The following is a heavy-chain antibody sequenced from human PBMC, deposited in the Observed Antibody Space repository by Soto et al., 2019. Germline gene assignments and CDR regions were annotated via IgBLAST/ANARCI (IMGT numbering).Heavy chain of an antibody. CDR1: GGSVSSGNYY. J-gene: IGHJ6*02. CDR2: IHSSGST. CDR3: ARDRQYCSGGSCYLYGMDV. D-gene: IGHD2-15*01. Sequence: PSETLSLTCTVHGGSVSSGNYYWTWIRQVPGKGLEWIGYIHSSGSTYYNPSLESRLNMSIDTSKNQFALTLSSVTAADTAVYYCARDRQYCSGGSCYLYGMDVWGQGTTVTVSS. V-gene: IGHV4-30-4*01.